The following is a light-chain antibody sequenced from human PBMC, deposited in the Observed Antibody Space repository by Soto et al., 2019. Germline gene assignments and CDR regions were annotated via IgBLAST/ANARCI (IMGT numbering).Light chain of an antibody. CDR2: DAS. Sequence: EIVLTQSPATLSLSPGEIATLSCSASQSVSSYLAWYQQKPGQAPRLLIYDASNRAPGIPARFTGSGSGTDFTLTSSRLEPEDFGVYYGERRSNGGPGGSFGGGIKVEIK. CDR1: QSVSSY. CDR3: ERRSNGGPGGS. J-gene: IGKJ4*01. V-gene: IGKV3-11*01.